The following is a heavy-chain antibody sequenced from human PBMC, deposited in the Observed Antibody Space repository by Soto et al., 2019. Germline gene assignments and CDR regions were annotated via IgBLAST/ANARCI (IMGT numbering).Heavy chain of an antibody. CDR1: GFTFSSYA. J-gene: IGHJ4*02. CDR3: AHFDWFIDY. CDR2: ISGSGAST. Sequence: EVQLLESGGGLVQPGGSLRLPCAASGFTFSSYAMSWVRQAPGKGLEWVSAISGSGASTYYADSVKGRFTISRDNSKNPLYLQMNSLRAEDTAVYYCAHFDWFIDYWGQGTLVTVSS. V-gene: IGHV3-23*01. D-gene: IGHD3-9*01.